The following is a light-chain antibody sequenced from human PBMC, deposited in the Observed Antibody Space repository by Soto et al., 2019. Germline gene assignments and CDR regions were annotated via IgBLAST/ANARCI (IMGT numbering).Light chain of an antibody. J-gene: IGKJ5*01. CDR1: QGISRS. V-gene: IGKV1D-12*01. Sequence: DIHMTQSPSSLSASVVDSVTISCQASQGISRSLAWYQQKPGKAPKLLIYAASSLQSGVPSRFSGSGFGTDFTLTISSLQPEDSAIYYCQQADTFPITFGQGTRLEIK. CDR3: QQADTFPIT. CDR2: AAS.